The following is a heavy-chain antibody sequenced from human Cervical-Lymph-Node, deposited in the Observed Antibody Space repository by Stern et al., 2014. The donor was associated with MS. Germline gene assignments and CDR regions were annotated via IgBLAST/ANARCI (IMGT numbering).Heavy chain of an antibody. D-gene: IGHD6-19*01. J-gene: IGHJ4*02. Sequence: QVQLMQSGAEVKKPGSSVKVSCKASGGTFSTYPISWVRQAPGQGLEWMGGIIPIFGSSNYAQKFQGRVTISADASTRTAYMELSSLRSEDSAVYYCAILAVAAIQPNNWGQGTQVTVSS. CDR2: IIPIFGSS. V-gene: IGHV1-69*01. CDR1: GGTFSTYP. CDR3: AILAVAAIQPNN.